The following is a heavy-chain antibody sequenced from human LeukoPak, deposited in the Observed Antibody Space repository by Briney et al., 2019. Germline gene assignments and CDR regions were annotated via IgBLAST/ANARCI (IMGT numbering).Heavy chain of an antibody. CDR1: GFTFSSYA. CDR3: AKDYYDSSGYFDALDY. Sequence: PGGSLRLSCAASGFTFSSYAMSWVRQAPGKGLEWVSAISGSGGSTYYADSVKGRFTISRDNSKNTLYLQMNSLRAEDTAVYYCAKDYYDSSGYFDALDYWGQGTLVTVSS. CDR2: ISGSGGST. D-gene: IGHD3-22*01. J-gene: IGHJ4*02. V-gene: IGHV3-23*01.